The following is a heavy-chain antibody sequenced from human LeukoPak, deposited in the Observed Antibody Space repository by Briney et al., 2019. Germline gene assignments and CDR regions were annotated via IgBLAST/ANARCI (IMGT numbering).Heavy chain of an antibody. CDR1: GGSISNYY. J-gene: IGHJ3*02. D-gene: IGHD2-2*01. Sequence: PSETLSLTCTVSGGSISNYYWSWIRQPPGKGLEWIGFIYTSGSSDHNPSLKSRVTISLDTSKNQFSLDLSSVTAADTAVYYCARQKCTSTSCLTKNAFDIWGQGTMVTVSS. CDR3: ARQKCTSTSCLTKNAFDI. V-gene: IGHV4-4*09. CDR2: IYTSGSS.